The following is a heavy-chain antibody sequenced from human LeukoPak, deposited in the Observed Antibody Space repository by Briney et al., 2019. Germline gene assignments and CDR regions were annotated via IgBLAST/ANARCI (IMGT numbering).Heavy chain of an antibody. J-gene: IGHJ5*02. D-gene: IGHD2-2*01. CDR2: IIPILGIA. CDR1: GGTFSSYA. CDR3: ASQCSSTSCTHGP. Sequence: ASVKVSCKASGGTFSSYAISWERQAPGQGLEWMGRIIPILGIANYAQKFQGRVTITADKSTSTAYMELSSLRSEDTAVYYCASQCSSTSCTHGPWGQGTLVTVSS. V-gene: IGHV1-69*04.